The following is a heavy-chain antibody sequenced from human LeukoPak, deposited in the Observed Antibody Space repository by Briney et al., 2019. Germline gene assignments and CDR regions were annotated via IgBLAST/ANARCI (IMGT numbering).Heavy chain of an antibody. V-gene: IGHV3-20*04. CDR1: GFTFSTFA. D-gene: IGHD1-26*01. CDR2: INWNGGST. CDR3: ARGVVGATIGYYFDY. J-gene: IGHJ4*02. Sequence: PGGSLRLSCAASGFTFSTFAMIWVRQPPGKGLEWVSGINWNGGSTGYADSVKGRFTISRDNAKNSLYLQMNSLRAEDTALYYCARGVVGATIGYYFDYWGQGTLVTVSS.